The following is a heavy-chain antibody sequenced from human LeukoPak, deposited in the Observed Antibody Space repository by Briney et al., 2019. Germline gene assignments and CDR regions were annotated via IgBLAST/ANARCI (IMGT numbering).Heavy chain of an antibody. CDR2: IYTSGST. Sequence: SETLSLTCTVSGGSISSYYWSWIRQPAGKGLEWIGRIYTSGSTNYNPSLKSRVTMSVDTSKNQFSLNLTSVTAADTAVYYCARVKGRGTSYGPLDYWGQGILVTVSS. CDR3: ARVKGRGTSYGPLDY. J-gene: IGHJ4*02. V-gene: IGHV4-4*07. CDR1: GGSISSYY. D-gene: IGHD1/OR15-1a*01.